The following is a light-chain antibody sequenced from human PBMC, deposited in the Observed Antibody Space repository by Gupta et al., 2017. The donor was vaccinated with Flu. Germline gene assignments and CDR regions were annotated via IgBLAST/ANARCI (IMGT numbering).Light chain of an antibody. Sequence: SYELTQPPSVSVSPGQTARITCSGDALPKQYAYWYQQKPGQAPVLVIDNDSERPSGIPERFACSSSGTTATCNLTVAQAEEEADDYCPSEASSSTLEVFGRGTKVTVL. CDR3: PSEASSSTLEV. J-gene: IGLJ2*01. CDR2: NDS. CDR1: ALPKQY. V-gene: IGLV3-25*02.